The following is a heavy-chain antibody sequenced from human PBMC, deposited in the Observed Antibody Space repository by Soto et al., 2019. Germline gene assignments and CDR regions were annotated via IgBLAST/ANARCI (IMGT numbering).Heavy chain of an antibody. Sequence: KPSETLSLTCTVSGGSISSGDYYWSWIRQPPGKGLEWIGYIYYSGSTYYNPSLKSRVTISVDTSKNQFSLKLSSVTAADTAVYYCARAPRVVRGLGMDVWGQGTTVTVSS. CDR3: ARAPRVVRGLGMDV. CDR1: GGSISSGDYY. V-gene: IGHV4-30-4*01. D-gene: IGHD3-10*01. CDR2: IYYSGST. J-gene: IGHJ6*02.